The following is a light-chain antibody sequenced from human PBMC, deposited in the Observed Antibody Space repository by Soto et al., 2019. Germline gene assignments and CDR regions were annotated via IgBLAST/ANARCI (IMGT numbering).Light chain of an antibody. CDR3: QQRSNWPPFT. V-gene: IGKV3-11*01. J-gene: IGKJ3*01. CDR1: QSFSRS. Sequence: ETVLTQSPATLSLSPGERATLSCRASQSFSRSLAWYQQKPGQAPRLLIYDASNRAIGIPARFSGSGSGTDFTLTISSLEPEDFAVYYCQQRSNWPPFTFGPGTKVDFK. CDR2: DAS.